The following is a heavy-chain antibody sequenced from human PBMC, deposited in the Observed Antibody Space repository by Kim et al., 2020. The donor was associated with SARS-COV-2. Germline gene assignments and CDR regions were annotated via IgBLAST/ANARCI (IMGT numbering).Heavy chain of an antibody. Sequence: SETLSLTCAVYGGSFSGYYWSWIRQPPGKGLEWIGEINHSGSTNYNPSLKSRVTISVDTSKNQFSLKLSSVTAADTAVYYCARWEIAAPYYFDYWGQGTLVTVSS. J-gene: IGHJ4*02. D-gene: IGHD6-13*01. V-gene: IGHV4-34*01. CDR1: GGSFSGYY. CDR2: INHSGST. CDR3: ARWEIAAPYYFDY.